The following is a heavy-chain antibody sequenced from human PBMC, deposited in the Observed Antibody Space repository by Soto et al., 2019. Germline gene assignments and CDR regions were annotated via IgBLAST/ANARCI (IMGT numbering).Heavy chain of an antibody. D-gene: IGHD4-17*01. V-gene: IGHV4-34*01. CDR2: INHSGRT. J-gene: IGHJ4*02. Sequence: TLSLTCAVYGDSFTKYYWSWIRQPPGKGLEWIGEINHSGRTNFNPSLKSRVTISVDRSKNQFSLKLRSVTAADTSVYFCASVIGGDSEYYFDYWGQGTLVTVSS. CDR1: GDSFTKYY. CDR3: ASVIGGDSEYYFDY.